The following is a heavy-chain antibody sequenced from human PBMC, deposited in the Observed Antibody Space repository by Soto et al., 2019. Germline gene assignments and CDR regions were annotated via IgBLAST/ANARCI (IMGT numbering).Heavy chain of an antibody. J-gene: IGHJ6*02. D-gene: IGHD6-6*01. Sequence: PGGSLRLSCAASGFTFSSYWMSWVRQAPGKGLEWVANIKQDGSEKYYVDSVKGRFTISRDNAKNSLYLQMNSLRAEDTAVYYCARLECEAARFVPDPEYYYYGMDVPGPVTKVTVSS. CDR3: ARLECEAARFVPDPEYYYYGMDV. CDR1: GFTFSSYW. V-gene: IGHV3-7*01. CDR2: IKQDGSEK.